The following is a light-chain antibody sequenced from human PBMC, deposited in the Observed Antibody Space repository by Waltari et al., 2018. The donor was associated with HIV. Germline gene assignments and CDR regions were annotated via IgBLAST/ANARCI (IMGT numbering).Light chain of an antibody. CDR3: ASRDNNGKRVL. Sequence: SSELTQDPIVSVTLGQTVTITCHADSLRNSSARQHQLKPGQAPILVIYDKNTRPSGIPDRFSGSTSGNTASLTITGSQAEDEADYFCASRDNNGKRVLFGGGTKLTVL. CDR1: SLRNSS. CDR2: DKN. V-gene: IGLV3-19*01. J-gene: IGLJ3*02.